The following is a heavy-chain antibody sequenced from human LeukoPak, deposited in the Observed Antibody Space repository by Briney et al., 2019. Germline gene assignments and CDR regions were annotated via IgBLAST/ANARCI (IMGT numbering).Heavy chain of an antibody. V-gene: IGHV4-39*07. CDR2: IHYSGST. Sequence: SETLSLTCTVSGGSISSSSYYWGWIRQPPGKGLEWIGSIHYSGSTYYNPSLKSRVTISVDTSKNQFSLKLSSVTAADTAVYYCARDSAIFGVVISPRGWFDPWGQGTLVTVSS. D-gene: IGHD3-3*01. CDR1: GGSISSSSYY. J-gene: IGHJ5*02. CDR3: ARDSAIFGVVISPRGWFDP.